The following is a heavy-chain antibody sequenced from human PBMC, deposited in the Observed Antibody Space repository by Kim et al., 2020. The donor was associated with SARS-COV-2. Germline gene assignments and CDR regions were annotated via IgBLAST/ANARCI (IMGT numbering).Heavy chain of an antibody. CDR2: IWYDGSNK. D-gene: IGHD6-13*01. CDR3: ARDTRSQQLADHAFDP. V-gene: IGHV3-33*08. CDR1: GFTFSSYG. Sequence: GGSLRLSCAASGFTFSSYGMHWVRQAPGKGLEWVAVIWYDGSNKYYADSVKGRFTISRDNSKNTLYLQMNSLRAEDTAVYYCARDTRSQQLADHAFDPWGQGTLVTVSS. J-gene: IGHJ5*02.